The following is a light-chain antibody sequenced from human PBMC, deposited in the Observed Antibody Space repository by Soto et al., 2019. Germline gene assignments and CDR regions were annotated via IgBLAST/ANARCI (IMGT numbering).Light chain of an antibody. Sequence: EIKLTQSPGTLSLSPGERATLSCRASQNVISNYLAWYQVKPGQAPRLFIYGASSRATGIPDRFTGSGSGSDFTLTITKLEPEDFAMYYCQQYGSSALSCGGGTKVEI. CDR1: QNVISNY. V-gene: IGKV3-20*01. CDR3: QQYGSSALS. CDR2: GAS. J-gene: IGKJ4*01.